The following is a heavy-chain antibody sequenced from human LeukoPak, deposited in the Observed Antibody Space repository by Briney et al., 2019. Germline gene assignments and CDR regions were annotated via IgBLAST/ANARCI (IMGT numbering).Heavy chain of an antibody. J-gene: IGHJ4*02. Sequence: GASVKVSCKASGYTFTSYDINWVRQATGQGLEWMGWMNPNSGNTGYAQKFQGRVTMTRNTSISTAYMELSSLRSEDTAVYYCARVQGSSRTFDYWGQGTLVTVSS. CDR2: MNPNSGNT. V-gene: IGHV1-8*01. CDR3: ARVQGSSRTFDY. CDR1: GYTFTSYD. D-gene: IGHD6-13*01.